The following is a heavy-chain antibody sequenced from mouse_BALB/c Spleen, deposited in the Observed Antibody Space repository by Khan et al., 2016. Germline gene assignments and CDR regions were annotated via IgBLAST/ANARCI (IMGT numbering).Heavy chain of an antibody. CDR2: ISDGGTYT. Sequence: EVELVESGGGLVKPGGSLRLSCAASGFTFSVYYMYWVRQTPEKRLEWVAIISDGGTYTYYPDSVKGRFTISRDNAKNILYLQMISLKSEDTAMYYCGRHRYGNHYYATDHWGQGTSVTFSS. J-gene: IGHJ4*01. D-gene: IGHD2-1*01. CDR3: GRHRYGNHYYATDH. V-gene: IGHV5-4*02. CDR1: GFTFSVYY.